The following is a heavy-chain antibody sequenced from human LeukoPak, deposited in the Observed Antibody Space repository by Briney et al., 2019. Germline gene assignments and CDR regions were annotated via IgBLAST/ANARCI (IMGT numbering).Heavy chain of an antibody. Sequence: SVKVSCKASGGTFSSYAISWVRQAPGQGLEWMGRIIPIFGTANYAQKFQGRVTITTDESTSTAYMELSSLRSEDTAVYYCARVQYYYDSSGYNYFDYWGQGTLVTVSS. CDR3: ARVQYYYDSSGYNYFDY. CDR2: IIPIFGTA. V-gene: IGHV1-69*05. J-gene: IGHJ4*02. D-gene: IGHD3-22*01. CDR1: GGTFSSYA.